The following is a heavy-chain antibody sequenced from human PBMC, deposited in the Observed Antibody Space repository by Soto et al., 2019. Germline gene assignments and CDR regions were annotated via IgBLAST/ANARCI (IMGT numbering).Heavy chain of an antibody. J-gene: IGHJ6*02. CDR1: GFTFSDYY. D-gene: IGHD6-13*01. Sequence: GGSLRLSCAASGFTFSDYYMSWIRQAPGKGLEWVSYISSSGSTIYYADSVKGRFTISRDNAKNSLYLQMNSLRAEDTAVYYCARVLSSSWPVNDGMDVWGQGTTVTVSS. CDR3: ARVLSSSWPVNDGMDV. CDR2: ISSSGSTI. V-gene: IGHV3-11*01.